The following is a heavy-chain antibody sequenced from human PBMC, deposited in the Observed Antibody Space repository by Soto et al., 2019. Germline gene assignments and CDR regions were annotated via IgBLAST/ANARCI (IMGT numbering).Heavy chain of an antibody. J-gene: IGHJ4*02. CDR2: MNPDSGDT. CDR3: VRPPRGVATPGDDY. CDR1: GYPFDSFD. D-gene: IGHD2-15*01. Sequence: QVQLVQSGAEVKKPGASVKVSCEASGYPFDSFDINWVRQAAGQGLEWMGRMNPDSGDTAVAQRFQDRIIMTRTTSTSTAYMELSRLTPDDSAVYFCVRPPRGVATPGDDYWGQGTLVTVSS. V-gene: IGHV1-8*01.